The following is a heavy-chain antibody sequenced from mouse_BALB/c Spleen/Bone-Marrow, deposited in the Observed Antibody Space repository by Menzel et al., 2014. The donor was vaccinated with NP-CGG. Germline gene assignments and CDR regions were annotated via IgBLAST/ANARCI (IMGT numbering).Heavy chain of an antibody. CDR1: GYAFTNYN. CDR3: ARLGTTAVPDY. V-gene: IGHV1S135*01. D-gene: IGHD1-1*01. Sequence: VQLKESGPELVKPGASVKVSCKASGYAFTNYNMYWVKQSHGKSLEWIGYNDPYSGGTNYNQKFKGKATLTVGKSSSTAYMHLNSLTSEDSAVYYCARLGTTAVPDYWGQGTTLTVSS. CDR2: NDPYSGGT. J-gene: IGHJ2*01.